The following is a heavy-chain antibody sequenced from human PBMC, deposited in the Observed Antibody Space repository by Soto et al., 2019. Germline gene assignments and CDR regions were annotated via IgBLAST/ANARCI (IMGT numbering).Heavy chain of an antibody. CDR2: IYYSGST. D-gene: IGHD4-17*01. J-gene: IGHJ4*02. CDR1: GGSISSGDYY. V-gene: IGHV4-30-4*01. CDR3: AREVNTVATNFDY. Sequence: PSETLCLTCRISGGSISSGDYYWSWIRQPPGKGLEWIGYIYYSGSTYYNPSLKSRVTISVDTSKNQFSLKLSSVTAADTAVYYCAREVNTVATNFDYWGQGTLVTVSS.